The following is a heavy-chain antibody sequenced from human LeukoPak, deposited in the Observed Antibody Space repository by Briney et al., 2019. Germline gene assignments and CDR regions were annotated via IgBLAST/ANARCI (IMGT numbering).Heavy chain of an antibody. Sequence: PGGSLRLSCAASGFTVNTNYMSWVRQAPGKGLEWDSVIYSGGGTYYADSVKGRFTISRDNSMNTLFLQMNTLRAEDTAVYYCARNGLLPYGYWGQGTLVTVSS. CDR2: IYSGGGT. D-gene: IGHD3-22*01. V-gene: IGHV3-66*01. CDR3: ARNGLLPYGY. J-gene: IGHJ4*02. CDR1: GFTVNTNY.